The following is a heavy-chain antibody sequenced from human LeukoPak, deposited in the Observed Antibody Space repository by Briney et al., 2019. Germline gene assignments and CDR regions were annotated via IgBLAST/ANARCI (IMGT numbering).Heavy chain of an antibody. V-gene: IGHV3-30*02. Sequence: GGSLRLSCGASGFTLIDYNMHWVRQAPGKGLEYVAFIQFDGTTEYYTDSVKGRFTISRDKSKNTLYLQMNSLRGGDTAVYYCARGAAVALGLWGQGTLVTVSS. CDR3: ARGAAVALGL. CDR1: GFTLIDYN. CDR2: IQFDGTTE. J-gene: IGHJ4*02. D-gene: IGHD6-19*01.